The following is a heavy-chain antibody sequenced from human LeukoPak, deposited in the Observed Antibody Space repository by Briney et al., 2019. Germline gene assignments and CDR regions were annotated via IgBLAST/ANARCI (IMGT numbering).Heavy chain of an antibody. V-gene: IGHV3-23*01. Sequence: PGGSLRLSCAASGFTFSSYAMSWVRQAPGKGLEWVSAISGSGGSTYYADSVKGRFTISRDNSKNTLYLQMNSLRAEDTAVYYCARVKSSAVYYDFWSGYYDYFDYWGQGTLVTVSS. CDR2: ISGSGGST. D-gene: IGHD3-3*01. J-gene: IGHJ4*02. CDR1: GFTFSSYA. CDR3: ARVKSSAVYYDFWSGYYDYFDY.